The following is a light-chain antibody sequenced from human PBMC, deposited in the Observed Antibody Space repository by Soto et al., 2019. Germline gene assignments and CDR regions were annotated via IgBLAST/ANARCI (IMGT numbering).Light chain of an antibody. CDR3: QQYHNWPPLT. CDR2: GAS. V-gene: IGKV3D-15*01. Sequence: ETLMTQSPATLSASPGERVTLSCMASQNINFNLAWYQQKPGQAPRVLIYGASSRASGIPDRFSGSGSGTDFTLTISRLEHDDFAFYYCQQYHNWPPLTFGGGTSVEIK. CDR1: QNINFN. J-gene: IGKJ4*01.